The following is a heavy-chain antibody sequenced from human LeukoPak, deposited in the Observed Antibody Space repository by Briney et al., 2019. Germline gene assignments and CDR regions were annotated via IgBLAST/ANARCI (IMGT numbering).Heavy chain of an antibody. CDR2: IYYSGST. CDR1: GGSISSYY. J-gene: IGHJ5*02. D-gene: IGHD3-16*02. Sequence: SETLSLTCSVSGGSISSYYWSWVRQPPGKGLEWIGYIYYSGSTNYNPSLKSRVTISVDTQKNQFSLKLSSVTAADTAVYYCARQRVDDYVWGSYRYTGGNWFDPWGQGTLVTVSS. V-gene: IGHV4-59*08. CDR3: ARQRVDDYVWGSYRYTGGNWFDP.